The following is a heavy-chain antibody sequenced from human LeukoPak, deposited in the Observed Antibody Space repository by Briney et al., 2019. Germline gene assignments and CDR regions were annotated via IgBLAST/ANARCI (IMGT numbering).Heavy chain of an antibody. V-gene: IGHV1-8*03. CDR3: ARARVNWRGAFDI. D-gene: IGHD1-1*01. CDR1: GYTFTSYD. CDR2: MNPNSGNT. Sequence: ASVKVSCKASGYTFTSYDINWVRQATGQGLEWMGWMNPNSGNTGYAQKFQGRVTIARNTSISTAYMELSSLRSEDTAVYYCARARVNWRGAFDIWGQGTMVTVSS. J-gene: IGHJ3*02.